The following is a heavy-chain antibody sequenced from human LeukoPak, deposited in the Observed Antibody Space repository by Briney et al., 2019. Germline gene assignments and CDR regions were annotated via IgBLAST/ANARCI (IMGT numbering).Heavy chain of an antibody. J-gene: IGHJ6*03. Sequence: SVKVSCKASGGTFSSYAISRVRQAPGQGLEWMGGIIPIFGTANYAQKFQGRVTITADESTGTAYMELSSLRSEDTAVYYCAREVGGPAAIPRDYYYYMDVWGKGTTVTVSS. CDR2: IIPIFGTA. CDR1: GGTFSSYA. D-gene: IGHD2-2*02. V-gene: IGHV1-69*13. CDR3: AREVGGPAAIPRDYYYYMDV.